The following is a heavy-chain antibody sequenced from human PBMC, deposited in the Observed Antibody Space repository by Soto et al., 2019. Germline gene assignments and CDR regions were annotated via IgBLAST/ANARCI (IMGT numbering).Heavy chain of an antibody. J-gene: IGHJ6*02. Sequence: PGGSLRLSCAASGFTFSSYAMSWVRQAPGKGLEWVSAISGSGGSTYYADSVKGRFTISRDNAKNTLCLQMNSLRAEDTAVYYCARRRGYSGYLYYYYYGMDVWGQGTTVTVSS. V-gene: IGHV3-23*01. CDR1: GFTFSSYA. CDR2: ISGSGGST. CDR3: ARRRGYSGYLYYYYYGMDV. D-gene: IGHD5-12*01.